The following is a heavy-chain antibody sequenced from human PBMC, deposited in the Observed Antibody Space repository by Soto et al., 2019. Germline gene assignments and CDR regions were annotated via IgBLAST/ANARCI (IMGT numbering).Heavy chain of an antibody. CDR2: IYATGTT. J-gene: IGHJ5*02. D-gene: IGHD1-1*01. CDR3: VRDGTKTLRDWFDP. V-gene: IGHV4-4*07. CDR1: GASISGFY. Sequence: SETLFLTCTVSGASISGFYWSWIRKSAGKGLEWIGRIYATGTTDYNPSLESRVMMSVDTSKKQFSLKLRSVTAADTAVYYCVRDGTKTLRDWFDPWGQGISVTVS.